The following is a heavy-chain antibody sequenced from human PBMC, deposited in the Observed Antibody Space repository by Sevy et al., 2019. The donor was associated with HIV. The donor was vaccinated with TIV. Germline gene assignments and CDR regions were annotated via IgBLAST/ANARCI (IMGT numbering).Heavy chain of an antibody. CDR3: ARLFYGSPDH. CDR1: GLIFSSYW. J-gene: IGHJ4*02. V-gene: IGHV3-7*01. D-gene: IGHD3-10*01. CDR2: INLDGSET. Sequence: GGSLRLSCAASGLIFSSYWMSWVRQAPGKGLEWLATINLDGSETFYVDSVKGRFTISRHNLRKSVYLQMTSLRAEDTAVYYCARLFYGSPDHWGQGTLVTVSS.